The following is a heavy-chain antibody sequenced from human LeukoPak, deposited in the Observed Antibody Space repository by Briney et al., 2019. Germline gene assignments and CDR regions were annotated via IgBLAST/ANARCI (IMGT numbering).Heavy chain of an antibody. Sequence: GGSLRLSCAAPGFTVSSNHMAWVRQAPGKGLEWVSVLYSGGTTYYADSLKGRFTISRDNSKNTLYLQMNTLRAEDTAVYYCARDGRYYDNSGYYFGYFDYWGQGTLVTVSS. J-gene: IGHJ4*02. CDR2: LYSGGTT. CDR3: ARDGRYYDNSGYYFGYFDY. V-gene: IGHV3-53*01. D-gene: IGHD3-22*01. CDR1: GFTVSSNH.